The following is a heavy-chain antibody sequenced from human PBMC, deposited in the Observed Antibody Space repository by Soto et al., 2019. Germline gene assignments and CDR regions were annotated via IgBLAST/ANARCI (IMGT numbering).Heavy chain of an antibody. V-gene: IGHV5-51*01. J-gene: IGHJ4*02. Sequence: GESLKISCKGSGYSFTSYWIGWVRQMPGKGLEWMGIIYPGDSDTRYSPSFQGQVTISADKSISTAYLQWSSLKASDTAMYYCARHFRFAEYSSDYDKKIDYWGQGTLVTVSS. CDR2: IYPGDSDT. D-gene: IGHD6-25*01. CDR1: GYSFTSYW. CDR3: ARHFRFAEYSSDYDKKIDY.